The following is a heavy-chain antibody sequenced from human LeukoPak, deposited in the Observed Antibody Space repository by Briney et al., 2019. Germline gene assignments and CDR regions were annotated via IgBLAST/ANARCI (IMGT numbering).Heavy chain of an antibody. Sequence: GGSLRLSCAVSGFTFSSYWMHWVRQAPGKGLVWVSRIDRDGSRINYADSLKGRFTISRDNGKNTLFLQMNSLRAEDAAVYYCVRGNDYGGPHYWGQGTLVTVSS. CDR1: GFTFSSYW. J-gene: IGHJ4*02. V-gene: IGHV3-74*01. CDR2: IDRDGSRI. D-gene: IGHD4-23*01. CDR3: VRGNDYGGPHY.